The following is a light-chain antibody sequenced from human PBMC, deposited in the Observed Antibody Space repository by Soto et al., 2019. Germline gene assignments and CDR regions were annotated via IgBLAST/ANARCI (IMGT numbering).Light chain of an antibody. CDR1: SNDLGRYNY. V-gene: IGLV2-14*01. Sequence: QSVLTQPRSVSGSPGQSVTISCTGTSNDLGRYNYVSWYQQYPGRVPKLLIYMVSNRPSGVSNRFSGSKSGNTASLTISGLQAEDEADYFCTSPTPGSLYVFGTGTKVTVL. J-gene: IGLJ1*01. CDR2: MVS. CDR3: TSPTPGSLYV.